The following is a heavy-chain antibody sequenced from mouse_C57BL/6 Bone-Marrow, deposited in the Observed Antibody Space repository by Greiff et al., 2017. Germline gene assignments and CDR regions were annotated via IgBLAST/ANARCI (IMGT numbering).Heavy chain of an antibody. CDR3: ARPYYSIYWYFDV. CDR2: IAPGSGST. CDR1: GYTFTSYW. Sequence: QVQLQQPGAELVKPGASVKMSCKASGYTFTSYWITWVKQRPGQGLEWIGDIAPGSGSTNYNEKLKSKATLTVDTSYSTAYMQLSSLTSEDSAVYYCARPYYSIYWYFDVWGTGTTVTVSS. D-gene: IGHD2-5*01. V-gene: IGHV1-55*01. J-gene: IGHJ1*03.